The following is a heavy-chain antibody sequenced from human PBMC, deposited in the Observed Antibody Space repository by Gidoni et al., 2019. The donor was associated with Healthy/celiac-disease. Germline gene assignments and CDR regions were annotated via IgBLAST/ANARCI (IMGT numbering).Heavy chain of an antibody. V-gene: IGHV2-26*01. CDR2: IFSNDEK. Sequence: QVTLKESGPVRVRHQETLTLTSTDSGFSLSNARMGVSWIRQPPGKALEWLADIFSNDEKSYSTSLKSRLTISKDTSKSQVCLTMTNMDPVDTATYSCARIGGPYYFDYLVQVTLVTVSS. D-gene: IGHD2-15*01. CDR1: GFSLSNARMG. J-gene: IGHJ4*02. CDR3: ARIGGPYYFDY.